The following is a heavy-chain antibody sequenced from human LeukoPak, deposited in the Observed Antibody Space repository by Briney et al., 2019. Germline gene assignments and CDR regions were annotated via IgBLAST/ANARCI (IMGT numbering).Heavy chain of an antibody. CDR3: ARAVAGPSHLDY. CDR2: INSDGSTT. Sequence: GGSLRLSCAASGFTFSSYWMHWVRQAPGKGLVWVARINSDGSTTTYADSVKGRFTISGHNAKNTLYLQMNSLRAEDTAVFYCARAVAGPSHLDYWGQGTLVTVSS. J-gene: IGHJ4*02. V-gene: IGHV3-74*01. D-gene: IGHD6-19*01. CDR1: GFTFSSYW.